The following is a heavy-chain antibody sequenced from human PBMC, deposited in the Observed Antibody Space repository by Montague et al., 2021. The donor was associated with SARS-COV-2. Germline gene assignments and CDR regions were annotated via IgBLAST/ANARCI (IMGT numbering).Heavy chain of an antibody. CDR2: IYYSGST. V-gene: IGHV4-59*08. CDR1: GGSISRYY. Sequence: SETLSLTGTGAGGSISRYYWSWIRQPPGKGLEWIGYIYYSGSTNYNPSLKSRGTISVDTSKNQFSLKLSSVTAADTAVYYCARHKKRLWFGELLFDYWGQGTLVTVSS. J-gene: IGHJ4*02. CDR3: ARHKKRLWFGELLFDY. D-gene: IGHD3-10*01.